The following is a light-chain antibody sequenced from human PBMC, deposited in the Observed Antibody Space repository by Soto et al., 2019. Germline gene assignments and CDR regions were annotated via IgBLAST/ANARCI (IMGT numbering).Light chain of an antibody. Sequence: EIVLTQSPGTLSLSPGERATLSCRASQSVSSSSLAWYQQRRGQAPKLLIHGASSRATGIPDRFSGSGSGTDFTLTISRLEPEDFAVYYCQQYGSSPRTFGQGTKVDIK. CDR2: GAS. CDR1: QSVSSSS. V-gene: IGKV3-20*01. CDR3: QQYGSSPRT. J-gene: IGKJ1*01.